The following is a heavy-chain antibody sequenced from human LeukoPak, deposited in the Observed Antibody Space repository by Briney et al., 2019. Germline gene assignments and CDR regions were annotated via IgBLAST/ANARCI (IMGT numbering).Heavy chain of an antibody. Sequence: GGSLRLSCAASGFTVITNDMTWVRQAPGKGLEWVSVLYSDGSTKYADSVQGRFTISRDNSKNTLYLEMSSLSPDDTAVYYCARGVEPLAANTLAYWGQGTLVTVSS. CDR1: GFTVITND. CDR3: ARGVEPLAANTLAY. V-gene: IGHV3-53*01. D-gene: IGHD1-14*01. J-gene: IGHJ4*02. CDR2: LYSDGST.